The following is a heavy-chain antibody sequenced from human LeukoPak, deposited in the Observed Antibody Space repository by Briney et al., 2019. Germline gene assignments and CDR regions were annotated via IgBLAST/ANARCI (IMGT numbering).Heavy chain of an antibody. Sequence: GASVKVSCKASGYTFTSYYMHWVRQAPGQGLEWMGIINPSGGSTSYAQKLQGRVTMTTDTSTSTAYMELRSLRSDDTAVYYCARVPTPDARMQKPKWELLMYYGMDVWGQGTTVTVSS. J-gene: IGHJ6*02. D-gene: IGHD1-26*01. V-gene: IGHV1-46*01. CDR1: GYTFTSYY. CDR3: ARVPTPDARMQKPKWELLMYYGMDV. CDR2: INPSGGST.